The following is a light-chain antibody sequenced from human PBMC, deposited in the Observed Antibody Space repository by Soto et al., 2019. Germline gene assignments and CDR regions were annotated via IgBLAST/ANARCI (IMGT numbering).Light chain of an antibody. V-gene: IGKV1-12*01. CDR3: QQTDRFPLT. J-gene: IGKJ1*01. CDR2: TAT. Sequence: EIQMTQSPSSIFASVGDRVTITCRASQDISTWLAWYQQQPGKAPKVLIFTATALQSGVPSRFSGSGSGTDFTLTISSLQPEDFATYFCQQTDRFPLTFGQGTKVEIK. CDR1: QDISTW.